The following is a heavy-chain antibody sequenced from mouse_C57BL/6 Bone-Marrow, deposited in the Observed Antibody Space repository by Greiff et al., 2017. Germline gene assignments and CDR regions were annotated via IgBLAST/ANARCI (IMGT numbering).Heavy chain of an antibody. Sequence: EVKLQESGEGLVKPGGSLKLSCAASGFTFSSYAMSWVRQTPEKRLEWVAYISSGGDYIYYADTVKGRFTISRDNARNTLYLQMRSLKSEDTAMYYGTSPGWDYDDAMDYWGQGTSVTVPS. CDR2: ISSGGDYI. D-gene: IGHD2-4*01. V-gene: IGHV5-9-1*02. J-gene: IGHJ4*01. CDR3: TSPGWDYDDAMDY. CDR1: GFTFSSYA.